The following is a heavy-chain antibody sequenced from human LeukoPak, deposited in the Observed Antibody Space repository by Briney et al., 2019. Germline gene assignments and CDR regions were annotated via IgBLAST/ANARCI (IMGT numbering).Heavy chain of an antibody. CDR2: IYHSGST. CDR3: ARDLGYCSSTSCLGEGY. D-gene: IGHD2-2*01. J-gene: IGHJ4*02. CDR1: GHSLSSGLY. V-gene: IGHV4-38-2*02. Sequence: SETLSLTCTVSGHSLSSGLYWPSTRQPPGKGLEWIGNIYHSGSTYYNPSLKSRVTISVDMSKNQFSLKLSSVTAADTAVYYCARDLGYCSSTSCLGEGYWGQGTLVTVSS.